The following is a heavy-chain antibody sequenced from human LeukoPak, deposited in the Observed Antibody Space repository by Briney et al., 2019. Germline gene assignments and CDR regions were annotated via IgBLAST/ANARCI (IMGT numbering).Heavy chain of an antibody. CDR2: FIPVFGPA. D-gene: IGHD2-15*01. Sequence: GASVKVSCKASGGTFSNYAVSWVRQAPGQGLEWMGGFIPVFGPANYAQKFQGRVTITADESTSTAYMELRSLTSDDTAVYYCARAGAVVDNWFDPWGQGTLVTVSS. J-gene: IGHJ5*02. CDR1: GGTFSNYA. V-gene: IGHV1-69*13. CDR3: ARAGAVVDNWFDP.